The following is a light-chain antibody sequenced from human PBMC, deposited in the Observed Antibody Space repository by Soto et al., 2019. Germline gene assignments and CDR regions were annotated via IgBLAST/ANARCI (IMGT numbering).Light chain of an antibody. CDR1: QDISGY. J-gene: IGKJ2*01. Sequence: IPLTQSPSSLSASVGDRVTITCRASQDISGYVAWYQQRPGRAPQLLIYAASALQTGVPSRFSGSGSGTDFTLTITSLQPEDFGTYYCQQYSSLVTFGQGTKLEI. CDR3: QQYSSLVT. CDR2: AAS. V-gene: IGKV1-9*01.